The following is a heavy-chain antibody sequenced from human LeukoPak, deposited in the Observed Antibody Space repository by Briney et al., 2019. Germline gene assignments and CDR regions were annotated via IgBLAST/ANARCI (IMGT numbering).Heavy chain of an antibody. CDR1: GFTFSSYW. D-gene: IGHD6-13*01. J-gene: IGHJ4*02. CDR3: ARAYSSSWYGFDY. V-gene: IGHV3-7*04. Sequence: GGSLRLSCAASGFTFSSYWMSWVRQAPGKGLEWVANIKQDGSEKYYVDFVKGRFTISRDNAKNSLYLQMNSLRAEDTAVYYCARAYSSSWYGFDYWGQGTLVTVSS. CDR2: IKQDGSEK.